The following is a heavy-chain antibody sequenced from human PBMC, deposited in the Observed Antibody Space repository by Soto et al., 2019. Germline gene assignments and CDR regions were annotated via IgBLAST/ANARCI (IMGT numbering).Heavy chain of an antibody. CDR2: ISGSGGST. D-gene: IGHD3-22*01. CDR3: ASRNYYDSSGYYPVY. Sequence: PGGSLRPSCAASGFTFSSYAMSWVRQAPGKGLEWVSAISGSGGSTYYADSVKGRFTISRDNSKNTLYLQMNSLRAEDTAVYYCASRNYYDSSGYYPVYWGQGTLVTVSS. V-gene: IGHV3-23*01. CDR1: GFTFSSYA. J-gene: IGHJ4*02.